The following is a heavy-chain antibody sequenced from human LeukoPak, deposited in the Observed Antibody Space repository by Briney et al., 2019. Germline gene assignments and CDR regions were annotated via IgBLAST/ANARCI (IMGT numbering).Heavy chain of an antibody. V-gene: IGHV3-30*04. D-gene: IGHD3-10*01. J-gene: IGHJ4*02. CDR1: GFTFGSYA. Sequence: PGKSLRLSCAASGFTFGSYAMHWVRQAPGKGLEWLAVISFDGNNKYFADTVKGRTTISRDNSRNTVYLEMNKLTSEDTAIYYCARDPKRGAILLAHWGQGTLVTVSS. CDR2: ISFDGNNK. CDR3: ARDPKRGAILLAH.